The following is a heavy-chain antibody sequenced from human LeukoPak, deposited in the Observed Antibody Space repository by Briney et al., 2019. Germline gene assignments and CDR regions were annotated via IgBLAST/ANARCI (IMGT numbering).Heavy chain of an antibody. CDR3: ARVDDYVWGSYRYNDYYFDY. CDR1: GFTFSSYS. CDR2: ISSSSSTI. Sequence: GGSLRLSCAASGFTFSSYSMNWVRQAPGKGLEWVSYISSSSSTIYYADSVKGRFTISRDNAKNLLYLQMNSLRDEDTAVYYCARVDDYVWGSYRYNDYYFDYWGQGTLVTVSS. V-gene: IGHV3-48*02. D-gene: IGHD3-16*02. J-gene: IGHJ4*02.